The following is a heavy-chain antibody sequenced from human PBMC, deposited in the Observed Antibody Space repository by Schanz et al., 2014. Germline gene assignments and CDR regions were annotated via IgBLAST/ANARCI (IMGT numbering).Heavy chain of an antibody. CDR2: IYDSGNT. CDR3: VKLPGATGTTSHFDY. J-gene: IGHJ4*02. CDR1: GASVSSDNW. Sequence: QVQLEESGAGLVKPSGTLSLTCAVSGASVSSDNWWNWVRQPPGKGLEWIGEIYDSGNTNYNPSLKSGSTFPLADPKTQFSLHLPSVTAADTAVYYCVKLPGATGTTSHFDYWGQGTLVTVSS. D-gene: IGHD1-1*01. V-gene: IGHV4-4*02.